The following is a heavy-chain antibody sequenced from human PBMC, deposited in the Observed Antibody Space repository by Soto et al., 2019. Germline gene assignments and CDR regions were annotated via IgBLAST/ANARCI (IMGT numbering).Heavy chain of an antibody. CDR2: IVVGSGNT. D-gene: IGHD1-1*01. CDR3: EADSPGPRWYYGMDV. J-gene: IGHJ6*02. V-gene: IGHV1-58*01. CDR1: GFTFPISA. Sequence: GASVKVSCKASGFTFPISAVQWARQARGQRLEWIGWIVVGSGNTNYGQKFRERVTITWDMSTSTAYMELSSLRSEDKAVYYCEADSPGPRWYYGMDVWGQGTTVTVSS.